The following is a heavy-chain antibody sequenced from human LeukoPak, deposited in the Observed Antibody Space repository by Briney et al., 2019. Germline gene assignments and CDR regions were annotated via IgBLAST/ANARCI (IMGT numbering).Heavy chain of an antibody. D-gene: IGHD4-17*01. CDR1: GFTFNNAW. V-gene: IGHV3-15*01. J-gene: IGHJ4*02. CDR3: ATEYYGAYNF. Sequence: GGSLRLSCSASGFTFNNAWMSWVRQAPGKGLEWVGRIKSKSDGGTTEYAAPVKGRFTISRDDSKNTLYLQMNSLKTEDTAVYFCATEYYGAYNFWGQGAMVTVSS. CDR2: IKSKSDGGTT.